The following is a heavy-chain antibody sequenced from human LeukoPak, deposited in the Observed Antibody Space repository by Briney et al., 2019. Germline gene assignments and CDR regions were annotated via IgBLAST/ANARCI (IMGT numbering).Heavy chain of an antibody. CDR1: GGSISSYY. V-gene: IGHV4-59*01. J-gene: IGHJ4*02. CDR2: IYYSGST. Sequence: SETLSLTCTVSGGSISSYYWSWIRQPPGKGLEWIGYIYYSGSTNYNPSLKSRVTISVDTSKNQFSLKLSSVTAADTAVYYCARGYFDWAYFDYWGQGTLVTVSS. D-gene: IGHD3-9*01. CDR3: ARGYFDWAYFDY.